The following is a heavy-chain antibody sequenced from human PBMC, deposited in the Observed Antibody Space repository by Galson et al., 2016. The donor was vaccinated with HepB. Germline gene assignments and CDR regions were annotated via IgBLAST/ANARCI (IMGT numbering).Heavy chain of an antibody. V-gene: IGHV3-13*01. CDR3: VRRYGSGSYYKPSFYGMDV. D-gene: IGHD3-10*01. CDR1: GFTFSSYD. J-gene: IGHJ6*02. Sequence: SLRLSCAASGFTFSSYDMHWVRQATGKGLEWVSTINITGDTYYPGSVKGRFTISRENAKNSLYLQMNSLRAEDTAVYYCVRRYGSGSYYKPSFYGMDVWGQGTTVTVSS. CDR2: INITGDT.